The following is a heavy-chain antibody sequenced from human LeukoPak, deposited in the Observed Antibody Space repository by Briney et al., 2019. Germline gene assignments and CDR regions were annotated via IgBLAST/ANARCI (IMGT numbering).Heavy chain of an antibody. CDR1: GFTFSSFA. D-gene: IGHD3-22*01. CDR3: ARETGSYDSNGYYSY. CDR2: VSYLGSKT. V-gene: IGHV3-30*04. J-gene: IGHJ4*02. Sequence: GKSLRLSCAASGFTFSSFAMHWVRQAPGRGLEWVATVSYLGSKTYYADSVKGRFTISRDNSENTLYLQMNSLRAEDTAVYYCARETGSYDSNGYYSYWGQGTLVTVSS.